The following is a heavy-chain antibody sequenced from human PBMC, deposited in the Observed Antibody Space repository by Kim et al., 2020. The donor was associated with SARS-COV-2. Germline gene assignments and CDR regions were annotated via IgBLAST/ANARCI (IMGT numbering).Heavy chain of an antibody. Sequence: GGSLRLSCAASEFTFTNAWMNWVRQAPGKGLEWVGRIKSKSDGGTTDYAAPVKGRFTISRDDSKNTLYLQMSSLKTEDTAVYYCTTGFCSGGSCYGKYFDYWGQGTLVTVSS. CDR3: TTGFCSGGSCYGKYFDY. J-gene: IGHJ4*02. CDR2: IKSKSDGGTT. D-gene: IGHD2-15*01. CDR1: EFTFTNAW. V-gene: IGHV3-15*01.